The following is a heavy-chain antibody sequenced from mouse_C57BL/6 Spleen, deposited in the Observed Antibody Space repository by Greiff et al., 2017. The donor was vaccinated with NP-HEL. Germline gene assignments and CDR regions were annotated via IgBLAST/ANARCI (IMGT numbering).Heavy chain of an antibody. D-gene: IGHD1-1*01. J-gene: IGHJ2*01. Sequence: EVMLVESGGDLVKPGGSLKLSCAASGFTFSSYGMSWVRQTPDKRLEWVATISSGGSYTYYPDSVKGRFTISRDNAKNTLYLQMSSLKSEDTAMYYCARLITTVVATGGNYFDYWGQGTTLTVSS. V-gene: IGHV5-6*01. CDR3: ARLITTVVATGGNYFDY. CDR1: GFTFSSYG. CDR2: ISSGGSYT.